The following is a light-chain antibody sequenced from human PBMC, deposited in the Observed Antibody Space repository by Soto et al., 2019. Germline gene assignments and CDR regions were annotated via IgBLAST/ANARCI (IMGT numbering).Light chain of an antibody. V-gene: IGKV3-20*01. CDR1: QSVSSSY. CDR2: DAS. CDR3: QQYGIPPT. Sequence: EIVLPQSPGTLSLSPGERTTLSCRSSQSVSSSYLAWYQQKPGQAPRLLIYDASNRATGIPDRVSGSGSGTDFTLTISRLEPEDFAVYYCQQYGIPPTFGQGTKVEIK. J-gene: IGKJ1*01.